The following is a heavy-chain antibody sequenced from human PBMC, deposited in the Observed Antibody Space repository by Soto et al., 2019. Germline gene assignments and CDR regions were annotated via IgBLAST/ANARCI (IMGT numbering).Heavy chain of an antibody. J-gene: IGHJ3*02. CDR2: IYYSGST. D-gene: IGHD3-16*02. Sequence: QVQLQESGPGLVKPSQTLSLTCTVSGGSISSGGYYWSWIRQHPGKGLEWIGYIYYSGSTYYNPSLKSRVTISVDTSKNQCSLKLSSVTAADTAVYYCAAYYVWGSYRFLDDAFDIWGQGTMVTVSS. CDR1: GGSISSGGYY. CDR3: AAYYVWGSYRFLDDAFDI. V-gene: IGHV4-31*03.